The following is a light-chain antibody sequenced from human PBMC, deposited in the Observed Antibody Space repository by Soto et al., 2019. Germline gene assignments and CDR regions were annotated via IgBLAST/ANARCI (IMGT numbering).Light chain of an antibody. CDR3: QHFGSSSAT. CDR1: QSVGTSY. J-gene: IGKJ4*01. V-gene: IGKV3-20*01. Sequence: EIVLTQSPGTLSLSPGERATLSCRASQSVGTSYLAWYQQKPGQAPRLLLYGASNRATGIPDTFSGSGSGTDFTLTITRLEPEDFAVYYCQHFGSSSATFGGGTKVEIK. CDR2: GAS.